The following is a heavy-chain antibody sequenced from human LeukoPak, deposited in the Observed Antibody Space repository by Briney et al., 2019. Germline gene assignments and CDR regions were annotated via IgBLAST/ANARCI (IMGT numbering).Heavy chain of an antibody. CDR1: GGSISPYY. CDR3: ARHQDRSGSYFDY. Sequence: SETLSLTCTVSGGSISPYYWSWIRQPPGKGLEWIGYIYYSGSTNYNPSLKSRVTISVDTSKSQFSLKLSSVTAADTAVYYCARHQDRSGSYFDYWGQGTLVTVSS. D-gene: IGHD1-26*01. V-gene: IGHV4-59*08. J-gene: IGHJ4*02. CDR2: IYYSGST.